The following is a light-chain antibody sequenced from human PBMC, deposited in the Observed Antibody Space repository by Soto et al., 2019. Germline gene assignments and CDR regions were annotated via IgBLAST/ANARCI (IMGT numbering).Light chain of an antibody. CDR2: DAS. CDR3: QQRSDWYPLFS. J-gene: IGKJ3*01. CDR1: QSVSSY. Sequence: IVLTQSPATLSLSPGERATLSCRASQSVSSYLAWYQQKPGQAPRLLIYDASKSATGIPARFSGSGSGPDFALTISGLAPEDFAGYYCQQRSDWYPLFSFGTRTKVVIK. V-gene: IGKV3D-11*02.